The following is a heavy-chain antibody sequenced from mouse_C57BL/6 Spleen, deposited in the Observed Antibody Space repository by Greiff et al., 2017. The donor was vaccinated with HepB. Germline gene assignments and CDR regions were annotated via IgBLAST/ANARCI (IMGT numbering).Heavy chain of an antibody. CDR1: GYTFTSYW. CDR3: ASKEYDSNYGAY. CDR2: IYPGSGST. Sequence: QVQLQQPGAELVKPGASVKLSCKASGYTFTSYWITWVKQRPGQGLEWIGDIYPGSGSTNYNEKFKSKATLTVDTSSTTAYLQLSSLTSEDSAVYYYASKEYDSNYGAYWGQGTLVTVSA. J-gene: IGHJ3*01. D-gene: IGHD2-5*01. V-gene: IGHV1-55*01.